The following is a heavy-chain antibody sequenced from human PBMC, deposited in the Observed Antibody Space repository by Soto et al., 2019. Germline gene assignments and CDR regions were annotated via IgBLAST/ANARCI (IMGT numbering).Heavy chain of an antibody. J-gene: IGHJ4*02. D-gene: IGHD3-16*01. CDR1: GFTFSSYW. Sequence: PGGSLRLSCEASGFTFSSYWFHWVRQDPGKGLVRVSRTNQHGTIIDYADFVKGRFTSSRDNAKNTLYLEMDSLRVEDTAVYYCTRDIGGRGALWGPGTLVTVSS. CDR3: TRDIGGRGAL. V-gene: IGHV3-74*01. CDR2: TNQHGTII.